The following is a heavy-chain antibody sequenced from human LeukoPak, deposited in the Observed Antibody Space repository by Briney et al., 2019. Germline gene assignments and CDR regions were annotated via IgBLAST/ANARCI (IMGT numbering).Heavy chain of an antibody. J-gene: IGHJ4*02. CDR2: ISPGSTTI. D-gene: IGHD5-24*01. CDR3: ARGINY. Sequence: GGSVILPCEASGFTVRNYRMTWVRQAPGKGLEWVSYISPGSTTISYADSVKGRFTFSRDNAKNSLYLQINSLRYEDTAVYYCARGINYCSQGTLVTVSS. CDR1: GFTVRNYR. V-gene: IGHV3-48*02.